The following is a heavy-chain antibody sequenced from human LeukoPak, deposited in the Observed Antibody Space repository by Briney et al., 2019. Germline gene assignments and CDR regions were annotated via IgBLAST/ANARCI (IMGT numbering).Heavy chain of an antibody. Sequence: PSETLSLTCTVSGGSISSSSYYWGWIRQPPGKGLEWIGSIYYSGSTYYNPSLKSRVTISVVTSKNQFSLKLSSVTAADTAVYYCARDVSCTNGVCFSEYNWFDPWGQGTLVTVSS. D-gene: IGHD2-8*01. V-gene: IGHV4-39*07. CDR3: ARDVSCTNGVCFSEYNWFDP. CDR2: IYYSGST. J-gene: IGHJ5*02. CDR1: GGSISSSSYY.